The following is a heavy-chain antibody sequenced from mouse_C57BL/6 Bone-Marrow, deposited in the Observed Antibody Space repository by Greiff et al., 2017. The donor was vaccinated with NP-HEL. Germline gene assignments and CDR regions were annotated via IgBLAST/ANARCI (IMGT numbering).Heavy chain of an antibody. CDR3: TRGETYDYDVAY. J-gene: IGHJ3*01. CDR2: ISSGGGYI. V-gene: IGHV5-9-1*02. D-gene: IGHD2-4*01. Sequence: EVKLVESGEGLVKPGGSLKLSCAASGFTFSSYAMSWVRQTPEKRLEWVAYISSGGGYIYYDDTVKGRFTISRDNARNTLYLQRSMLKSEDTAMYYCTRGETYDYDVAYWGQGTLVTVSA. CDR1: GFTFSSYA.